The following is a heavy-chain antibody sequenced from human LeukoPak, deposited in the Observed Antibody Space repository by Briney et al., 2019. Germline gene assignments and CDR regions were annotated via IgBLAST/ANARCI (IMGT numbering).Heavy chain of an antibody. D-gene: IGHD4-17*01. CDR1: GFTFSSYG. CDR3: SMGAGYGDSTTYFVL. Sequence: GGSLRLSCAASGFTFSSYGMHWVRQAPGKGLEWVAIIWYDGSNKYYADSVKGRFTISRDNSKNTLYLQMNSLRAEDTGVYYLSMGAGYGDSTTYFVLGGRETVVSVSS. J-gene: IGHJ4*02. CDR2: IWYDGSNK. V-gene: IGHV3-33*01.